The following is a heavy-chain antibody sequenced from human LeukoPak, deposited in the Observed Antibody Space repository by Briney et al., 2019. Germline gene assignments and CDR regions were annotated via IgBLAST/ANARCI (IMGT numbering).Heavy chain of an antibody. D-gene: IGHD2-15*01. V-gene: IGHV3-7*01. CDR3: AREALAAKRVAFDI. CDR2: IKQDGSEK. CDR1: GFTFSSYW. Sequence: GGSLRLSCAASGFTFSSYWMSWVRQAPGKGLEWVANIKQDGSEKYYVDSVKGRFTISRDNAKNSLYLQMNSLRAEDTAVYYCAREALAAKRVAFDIWGQGTMVTVSS. J-gene: IGHJ3*02.